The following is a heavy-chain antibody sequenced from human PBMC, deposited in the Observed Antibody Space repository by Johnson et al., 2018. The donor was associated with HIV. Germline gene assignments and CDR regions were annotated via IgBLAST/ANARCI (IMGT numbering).Heavy chain of an antibody. V-gene: IGHV3-30*18. CDR1: GFTFSNYG. Sequence: QVQLVESGGGVVQPGRSLRLSCAASGFTFSNYGMHWVRQAPGKGLEWVAVITFEGSDKYYADSVKGRVTISRDDSKNTLYLRLNSLIPEDSAVYYCAKDVSVVTPSGSFDVWGQGTMVTVSS. CDR3: AKDVSVVTPSGSFDV. CDR2: ITFEGSDK. D-gene: IGHD4-23*01. J-gene: IGHJ3*01.